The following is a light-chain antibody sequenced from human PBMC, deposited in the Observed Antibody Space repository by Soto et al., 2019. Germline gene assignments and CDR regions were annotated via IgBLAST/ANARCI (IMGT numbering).Light chain of an antibody. J-gene: IGKJ5*01. CDR1: QGIRSW. CDR3: QQHNIFPTT. V-gene: IGKV1-12*01. Sequence: DIQMTQSPSSVSASLGDRVTITCRASQGIRSWLAWYQQKPGTAPKLLIYAASTLQSGVPSRFSGGVSGTNFSLTISSRRPTDFTTFYCQQHNIFPTTFAKGPRLKIK. CDR2: AAS.